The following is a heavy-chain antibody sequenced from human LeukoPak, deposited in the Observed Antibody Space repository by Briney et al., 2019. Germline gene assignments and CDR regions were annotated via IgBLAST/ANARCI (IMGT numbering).Heavy chain of an antibody. CDR2: INTEGRST. CDR1: GFTFSSFW. V-gene: IGHV3-74*01. D-gene: IGHD2-2*02. CDR3: LRAAIPGEYSRFDP. J-gene: IGHJ5*02. Sequence: PGGSLRLSCAASGFTFSSFWIHWVRQVPGKGLVWVSRINTEGRSTDYADSVKGRFTISRDNAKNTVYLHMNSLRDEDTAIYYCLRAAIPGEYSRFDPWGQGTLVTVSS.